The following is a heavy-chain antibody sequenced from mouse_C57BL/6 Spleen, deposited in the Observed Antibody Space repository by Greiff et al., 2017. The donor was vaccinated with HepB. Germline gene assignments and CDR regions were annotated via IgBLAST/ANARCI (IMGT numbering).Heavy chain of an antibody. D-gene: IGHD1-3*01. CDR1: GYTFTSYW. Sequence: VQLQQPGAELVRPGTSVKLSCKASGYTFTSYWMHWVKQRPGQGLEWIGVIDPSVSYTNYNQKFKGKATLTVDTSSSTAYMQLSSLTSEDSAVYYCARKCVHAMDYWGQGTSVTVSS. CDR2: IDPSVSYT. J-gene: IGHJ4*01. V-gene: IGHV1-59*01. CDR3: ARKCVHAMDY.